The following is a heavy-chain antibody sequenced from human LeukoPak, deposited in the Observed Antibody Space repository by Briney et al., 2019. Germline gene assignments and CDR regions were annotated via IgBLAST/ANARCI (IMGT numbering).Heavy chain of an antibody. D-gene: IGHD3-22*01. CDR3: ASDYGEYYYDSSGYYGGFDY. CDR1: GFTFDDYG. Sequence: GGSLRLSCAASGFTFDDYGMSWVRQAPGKGLEWVSGINWNGGSTGYADSVKGRFTISRDNAKNSLYLQMNSLRAEDTAVYYCASDYGEYYYDSSGYYGGFDYWGQGTLVTVSS. V-gene: IGHV3-20*04. CDR2: INWNGGST. J-gene: IGHJ4*02.